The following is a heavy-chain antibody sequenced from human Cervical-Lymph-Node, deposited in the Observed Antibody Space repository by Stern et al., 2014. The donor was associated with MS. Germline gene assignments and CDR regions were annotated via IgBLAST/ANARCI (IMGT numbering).Heavy chain of an antibody. CDR2: ITNVGST. CDR3: ARDTSSPERSDW. J-gene: IGHJ4*02. CDR1: GCTVSRDY. D-gene: IGHD1-1*01. V-gene: IGHV3-53*01. Sequence: EVQLVESGGGGIPPAGSLRLSCTASGCTVSRDYMTWVRQAPGKGLEWFSLITNVGSTFYTDCVKGRFTISRDDSKNTVYLHMTSLRAEDTAMYYCARDTSSPERSDWWGQGTLVTVSS.